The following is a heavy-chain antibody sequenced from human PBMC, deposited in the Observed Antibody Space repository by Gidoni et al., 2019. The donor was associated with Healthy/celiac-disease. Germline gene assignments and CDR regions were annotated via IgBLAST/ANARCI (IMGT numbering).Heavy chain of an antibody. D-gene: IGHD2-21*02. V-gene: IGHV1-46*01. CDR3: ARALGASVVVTSDAFDI. CDR2: INPSGGST. J-gene: IGHJ3*02. CDR1: GYTFPSYY. Sequence: QVHLVQSGAVVKKPGASVKVSCKASGYTFPSYYMHWVRQAQGQGLEWMGIINPSGGSTSYAQKVQGRVTMTRETSTSTVYMELSSLRSEDKAVEYCARALGASVVVTSDAFDIWGQGTMVTVSS.